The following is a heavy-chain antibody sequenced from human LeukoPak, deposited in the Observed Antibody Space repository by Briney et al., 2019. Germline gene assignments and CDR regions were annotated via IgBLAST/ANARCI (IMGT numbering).Heavy chain of an antibody. Sequence: GGSLRLSCAASGFCFISYGMHWVRQAPGKGLEWVGVISDDGRSKDYADSVKGRFTISRNNSKDSLYLQMNSLRAEDTAVYYCAKRPSDYGDYVRYFDYWGQGTLVTVSS. CDR1: GFCFISYG. J-gene: IGHJ4*02. V-gene: IGHV3-30*18. CDR3: AKRPSDYGDYVRYFDY. D-gene: IGHD4-17*01. CDR2: ISDDGRSK.